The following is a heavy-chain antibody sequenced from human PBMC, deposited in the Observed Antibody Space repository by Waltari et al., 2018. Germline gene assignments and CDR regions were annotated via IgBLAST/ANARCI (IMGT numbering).Heavy chain of an antibody. V-gene: IGHV4-59*01. D-gene: IGHD4-17*01. CDR3: ARSYGGNSAVGFDY. CDR2: IYYSGST. CDR1: GGPISSYY. J-gene: IGHJ4*02. Sequence: QVQLQESGPGLVKPSETLSLTCTVTGGPISSYYWSWIRQPPGKGLEWIGYIYYSGSTNYNPSLKSRVTISVDTSKNQFSLKLSSVTAADTAVYYCARSYGGNSAVGFDYWGQGTLVTVSS.